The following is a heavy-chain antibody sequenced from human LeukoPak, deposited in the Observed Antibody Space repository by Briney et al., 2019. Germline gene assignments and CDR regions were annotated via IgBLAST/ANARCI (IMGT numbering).Heavy chain of an antibody. CDR3: ARRTGNCSSTSCYHNWFDP. V-gene: IGHV4-38-2*02. CDR2: INHSGST. Sequence: PSETLSLTCNVSGYSISSVYYWSWIRQPPGKGLEWIGEINHSGSTNYNPSLKSRVTISVDTSKNQFSLKLSSVTAADTAVYYCARRTGNCSSTSCYHNWFDPWGQGTLVTVSS. D-gene: IGHD2-2*01. CDR1: GYSISSVYY. J-gene: IGHJ5*02.